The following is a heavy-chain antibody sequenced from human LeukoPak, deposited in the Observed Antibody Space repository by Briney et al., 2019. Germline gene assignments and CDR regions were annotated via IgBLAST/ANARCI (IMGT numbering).Heavy chain of an antibody. V-gene: IGHV3-30*18. CDR3: AKDRRRNWFDP. Sequence: PGGSLRLSCAASGFTFSSYGMHWVRQAPGKGLEWVAVISYNGSNKYYADSVKGRFTIFRDNSKNTLYLQMNSLRAEDTAVYYCAKDRRRNWFDPWGQGTLVTVSS. CDR1: GFTFSSYG. J-gene: IGHJ5*02. CDR2: ISYNGSNK.